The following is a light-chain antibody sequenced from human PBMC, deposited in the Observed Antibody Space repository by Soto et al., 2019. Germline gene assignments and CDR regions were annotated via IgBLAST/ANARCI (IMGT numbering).Light chain of an antibody. Sequence: QSVLTRPSSVSGSPGQSITISYHGTSIDVGAYDFVSWYQQDPDKAAKLMIYEVSNRPSGVSNRFSGSKSVNTATLTISGLQAEDEADYYCSSYTSRSTRVFGTGTKVTVL. J-gene: IGLJ1*01. CDR2: EVS. CDR3: SSYTSRSTRV. V-gene: IGLV2-14*03. CDR1: SIDVGAYDF.